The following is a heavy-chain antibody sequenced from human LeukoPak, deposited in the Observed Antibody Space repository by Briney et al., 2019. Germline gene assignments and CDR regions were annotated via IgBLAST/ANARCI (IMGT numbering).Heavy chain of an antibody. Sequence: GGSLRLSCAASGFTFSSYWMSWVRQAPGKGLEWVANIKQDGSEKYYVDSVKGRFTISRDNAKNSLYLQMNSLRAEDTAVYYCAWGLVRYYFDYWGQGTLVTVSS. J-gene: IGHJ4*02. D-gene: IGHD6-19*01. CDR3: AWGLVRYYFDY. CDR1: GFTFSSYW. CDR2: IKQDGSEK. V-gene: IGHV3-7*04.